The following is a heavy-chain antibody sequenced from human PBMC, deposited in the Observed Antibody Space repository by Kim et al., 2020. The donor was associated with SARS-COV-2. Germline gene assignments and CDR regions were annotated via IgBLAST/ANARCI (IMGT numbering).Heavy chain of an antibody. CDR2: FDPEDGET. CDR3: ATDLGIAAAADAGGY. Sequence: ASVKVSCKVSGYTLTELSMHWVRQAPGKGLEWMGGFDPEDGETIYAQKFQGRVTMTEDTSTDTAYMELSSLRSEDTAVYYCATDLGIAAAADAGGYWGQGTLVTVSS. CDR1: GYTLTELS. V-gene: IGHV1-24*01. J-gene: IGHJ4*02. D-gene: IGHD6-13*01.